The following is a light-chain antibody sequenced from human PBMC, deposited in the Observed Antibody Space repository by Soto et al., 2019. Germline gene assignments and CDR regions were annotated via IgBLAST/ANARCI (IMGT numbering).Light chain of an antibody. V-gene: IGKV1-5*03. J-gene: IGKJ2*01. CDR3: QQYSSYFRT. Sequence: DIQMTQSPPTLSASVGDRVTITCRASQSIGGWMAWYQQKPGKAPKLLIYKASSLESGVPSRFSGSGSGTEFTLTISSLQPDDFATYYCQQYSSYFRTFGPGTKLEIK. CDR2: KAS. CDR1: QSIGGW.